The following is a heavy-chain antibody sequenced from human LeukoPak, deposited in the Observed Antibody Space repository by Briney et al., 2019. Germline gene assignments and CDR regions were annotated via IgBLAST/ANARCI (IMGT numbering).Heavy chain of an antibody. Sequence: ASVTVSCKASGYTFTSYDINWVRQAAGQGLEWMGWMNPNSGNTGYTQKFQGRVTITRNTSISTAYMELSRLRSDDTAVYYCARDREFGELLYYFDYWGQGTLVTVSS. D-gene: IGHD3-10*01. CDR1: GYTFTSYD. V-gene: IGHV1-8*03. CDR3: ARDREFGELLYYFDY. CDR2: MNPNSGNT. J-gene: IGHJ4*02.